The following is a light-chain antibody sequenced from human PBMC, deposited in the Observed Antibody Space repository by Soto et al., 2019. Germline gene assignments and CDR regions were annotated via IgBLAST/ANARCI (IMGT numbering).Light chain of an antibody. CDR1: QSVSYSSNNKNY. CDR3: QQYHSTPLT. CDR2: WAS. J-gene: IGKJ4*01. V-gene: IGKV4-1*01. Sequence: DIVMTQSPDSLAVSLGERATINCKSSQSVSYSSNNKNYLAWYQQKPGQAPKLLIYWASTRESGVPDRFRGSGSGTDFTLTISSLQAEDVAVYYCQQYHSTPLTFGGGTKVEIK.